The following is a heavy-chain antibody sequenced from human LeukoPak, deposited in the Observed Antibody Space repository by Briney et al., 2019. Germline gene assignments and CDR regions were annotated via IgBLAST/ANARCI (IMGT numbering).Heavy chain of an antibody. CDR2: VYYSGST. J-gene: IGHJ4*02. V-gene: IGHV4-31*03. CDR1: GGSISSSSYY. D-gene: IGHD4-23*01. Sequence: SESLSLTCTVSGGSISSSSYYWGWIRQHPGKGLEWIGYVYYSGSTYYNPFLKSRVTISVDTSKNQFSLKLSSVTAADTAVYYCARWSYGGNSGGNYWGQGTLVTVSS. CDR3: ARWSYGGNSGGNY.